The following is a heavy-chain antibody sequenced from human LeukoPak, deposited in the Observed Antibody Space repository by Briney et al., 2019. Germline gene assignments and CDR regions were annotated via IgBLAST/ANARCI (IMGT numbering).Heavy chain of an antibody. CDR2: INHSGST. V-gene: IGHV4-34*01. CDR1: GGSFSGYY. D-gene: IGHD3-22*01. Sequence: PSETLPLTCAVYGGSFSGYYWSWIRQPPGKGLEWIGEINHSGSTNYNPSLKSRVTISVDTSKNQFSLKLSSVTAADTAVYYCARHKDYYDSSGSYYFDYWGQGTLVTVSS. CDR3: ARHKDYYDSSGSYYFDY. J-gene: IGHJ4*02.